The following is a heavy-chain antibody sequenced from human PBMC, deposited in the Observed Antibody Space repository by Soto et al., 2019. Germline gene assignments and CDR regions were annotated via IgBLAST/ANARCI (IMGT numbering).Heavy chain of an antibody. CDR2: ISGSGGST. Sequence: GGSLRLSCAASGFTFSSYAMSWVRQAPGKGLEWVSAISGSGGSTYYADSVKGRFTISRDNSKNTLYLQMNSLRAEATAVYDWEKAENPPPSCGYFDLWGRGTLVTVSS. V-gene: IGHV3-23*01. CDR1: GFTFSSYA. D-gene: IGHD2-15*01. J-gene: IGHJ2*01. CDR3: EKAENPPPSCGYFDL.